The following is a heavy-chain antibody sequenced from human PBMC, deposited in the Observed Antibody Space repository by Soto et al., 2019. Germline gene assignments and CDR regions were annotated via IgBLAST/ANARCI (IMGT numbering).Heavy chain of an antibody. V-gene: IGHV4-59*01. J-gene: IGHJ6*02. D-gene: IGHD3-9*01. CDR3: AREPNDILTGYYRYGMDV. CDR1: GGSISSYY. Sequence: SETLSLTCTVSGGSISSYYWSWIRQPPGKGLEWIGYIYYSGSTNYNPSLKSRVTISVDTSKNQFSLKLSSVTAADTAVYYCAREPNDILTGYYRYGMDVWGQGTTVTVSS. CDR2: IYYSGST.